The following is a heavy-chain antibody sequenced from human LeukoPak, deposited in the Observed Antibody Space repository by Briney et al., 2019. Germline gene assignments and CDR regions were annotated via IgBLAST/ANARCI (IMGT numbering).Heavy chain of an antibody. CDR2: ISDSGGTT. D-gene: IGHD5-24*01. CDR1: GFTFSTYA. V-gene: IGHV3-23*01. Sequence: GGSLRLSCAASGFTFSTYAMSWVRQAPGKGLEWVSTISDSGGTTYYAESVEGRFTISRDNSKNTLYLHMNSLRAEDTALYYCVKYTIYYFGMDVWGQGTTVTVSS. CDR3: VKYTIYYFGMDV. J-gene: IGHJ6*02.